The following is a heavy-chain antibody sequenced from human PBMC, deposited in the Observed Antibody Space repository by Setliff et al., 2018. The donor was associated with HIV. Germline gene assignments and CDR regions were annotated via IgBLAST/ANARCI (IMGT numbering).Heavy chain of an antibody. CDR3: ARDSGSFTSGADWYFAL. CDR1: GGSISSYY. CDR2: IYTSGTT. D-gene: IGHD3-16*01. Sequence: SETMSLTCTVSGGSISSYYWSWIRQPPGKGLEWIGYIYTSGTTNYNPSLKSRVSISVDTSKNQFSRRLSSVTAADTAVYYCARDSGSFTSGADWYFALWGRGTLVTVSS. J-gene: IGHJ2*01. V-gene: IGHV4-4*08.